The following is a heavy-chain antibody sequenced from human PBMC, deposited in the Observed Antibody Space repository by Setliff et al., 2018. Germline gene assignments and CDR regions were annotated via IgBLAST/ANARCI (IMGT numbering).Heavy chain of an antibody. CDR1: GYSISSGYY. Sequence: SETLSLTCAVSGYSISSGYYWGWIRQPPGKGLEWIGSIYHSGSTYYNPSLKSRVTISVDTSKNQFSLKLSSVTAADTPVYYCARDSPLSIAAAGPPFDYWGQGTLVTVSS. CDR2: IYHSGST. D-gene: IGHD6-13*01. J-gene: IGHJ4*02. V-gene: IGHV4-38-2*02. CDR3: ARDSPLSIAAAGPPFDY.